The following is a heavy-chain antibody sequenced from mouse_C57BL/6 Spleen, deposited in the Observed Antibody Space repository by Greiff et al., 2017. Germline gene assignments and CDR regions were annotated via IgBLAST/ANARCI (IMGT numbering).Heavy chain of an antibody. CDR2: INPNNGGT. CDR3: ARGGTSSFDY. V-gene: IGHV1-26*01. CDR1: GYTFTDYY. Sequence: EVQLQQSGPELVKPGASVKISCKASGYTFTDYYMNWVKQSNGKSLEWIGDINPNNGGTSYNQKFKGKATWTVDKSSRTAYMELRSLTSEDSAVYYCARGGTSSFDYWGQGTTLTVSS. J-gene: IGHJ2*01.